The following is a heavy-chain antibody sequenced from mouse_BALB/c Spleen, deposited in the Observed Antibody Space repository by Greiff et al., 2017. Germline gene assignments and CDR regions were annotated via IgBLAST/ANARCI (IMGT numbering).Heavy chain of an antibody. CDR1: GFTFSSYA. V-gene: IGHV5-6-5*01. D-gene: IGHD2-3*01. J-gene: IGHJ3*01. CDR3: ARGDGSFAY. CDR2: ISSGGST. Sequence: EVKLMESGGGLVKPGGSLKLSCAASGFTFSSYAMSWVRQTPEKRLEWVASISSGGSTYYPDSVKGRFTISRDNARNILYLQMSSLRSEDTAMYYCARGDGSFAYWGQGTLVTVSA.